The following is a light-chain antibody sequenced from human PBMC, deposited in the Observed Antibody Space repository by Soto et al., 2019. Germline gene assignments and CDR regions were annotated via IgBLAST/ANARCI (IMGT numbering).Light chain of an antibody. V-gene: IGKV3-11*01. CDR2: DAS. CDR1: QSVGSY. Sequence: EIVFTQSPATVSFSPGERATLSCRASQSVGSYFAWYQQKPGPAHRLLIHDASKRATGIPDRFSGSGSGTDFTLTVSRLEPEDFAVYYCQQYGSSPITFGQGTRLEIK. J-gene: IGKJ5*01. CDR3: QQYGSSPIT.